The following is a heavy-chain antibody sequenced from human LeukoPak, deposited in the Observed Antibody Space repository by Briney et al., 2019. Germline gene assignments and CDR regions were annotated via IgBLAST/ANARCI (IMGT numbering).Heavy chain of an antibody. J-gene: IGHJ5*02. D-gene: IGHD2-2*01. Sequence: SGTLSLTCAVSGGSISSSNWWNWVRQPPGKGLEWIGEIYHSGSTNYNPSLKSRFTISVDKSKNQFSLKLSSVTAADTAVYYCASRARGYCSSTSCFLPWGQGTLVTVSS. CDR1: GGSISSSNW. CDR2: IYHSGST. CDR3: ASRARGYCSSTSCFLP. V-gene: IGHV4-4*02.